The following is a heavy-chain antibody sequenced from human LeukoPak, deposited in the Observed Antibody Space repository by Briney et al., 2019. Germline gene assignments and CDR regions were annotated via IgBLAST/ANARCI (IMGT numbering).Heavy chain of an antibody. Sequence: PGGSLRLSCAASGFTVNSNYMSWVRQAPGKGLEWVSVIYSGGSTYYADSVKGRFTISRDNAKSSVHLQMNSLRVEDTAVYYCASSLSVDAFDIWGQGTMVAVSS. CDR3: ASSLSVDAFDI. J-gene: IGHJ3*02. CDR2: IYSGGST. V-gene: IGHV3-53*01. CDR1: GFTVNSNY.